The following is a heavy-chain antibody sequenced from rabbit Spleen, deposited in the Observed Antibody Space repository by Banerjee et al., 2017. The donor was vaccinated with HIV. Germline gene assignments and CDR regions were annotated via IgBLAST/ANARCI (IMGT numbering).Heavy chain of an antibody. CDR2: IEGGSSHFS. CDR3: ARSINWANRALNL. V-gene: IGHV1S40*01. Sequence: QSLEESGGDLVKPGASLTLTCTASGVSFSNNHYMCWVRQAPGKGLEWIACIEGGSSHFSYFASWAKGRFTISKTSSTTVDLKLTSLTAADTATYFCARSINWANRALNLWGPGTLVTVS. D-gene: IGHD1-1*01. J-gene: IGHJ4*01. CDR1: GVSFSNNHY.